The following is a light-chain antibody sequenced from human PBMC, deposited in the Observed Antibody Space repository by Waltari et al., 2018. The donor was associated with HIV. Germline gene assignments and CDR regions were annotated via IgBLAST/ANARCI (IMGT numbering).Light chain of an antibody. V-gene: IGKV1-33*01. CDR2: DAS. CDR1: QDISNF. Sequence: DIQMTQSPSSLSASVGDRFTITCQASQDISNFLNWDQQKPGKAPKLLIYDASNLETGVPSRFSGSGSGTDFTFTISSLQPEDIATYYCQQYDNLPMYTFGQGTKLEI. CDR3: QQYDNLPMYT. J-gene: IGKJ2*01.